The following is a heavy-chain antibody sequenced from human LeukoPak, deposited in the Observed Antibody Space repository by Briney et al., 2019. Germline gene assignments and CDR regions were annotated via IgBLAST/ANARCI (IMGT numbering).Heavy chain of an antibody. D-gene: IGHD3-3*01. CDR3: ARTVTRITIFGVVSDAFDI. J-gene: IGHJ3*02. V-gene: IGHV3-21*01. CDR1: GFTVSSNY. Sequence: GGSLRLSCAASGFTVSSNYMSWVRQAPGKGLEWVSIISRASESIFYADSVKGRFTISRDNAKNSLYLQMNSLRAEDTAVYYCARTVTRITIFGVVSDAFDIWGQGTMVTVSS. CDR2: ISRASESI.